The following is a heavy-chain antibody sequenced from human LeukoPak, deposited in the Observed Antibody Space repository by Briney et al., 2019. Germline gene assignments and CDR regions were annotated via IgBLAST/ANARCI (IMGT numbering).Heavy chain of an antibody. V-gene: IGHV3-21*01. CDR3: ARAPSKYDFWSGYHYYYMDV. CDR2: ISSSSSYI. CDR1: GFTFSSYS. Sequence: PGGSLRLSCAASGFTFSSYSMNWVRQAPGKGLEGVLSISSSSSYIYYADSVKGRFTISRDNAKNSLYLQMNSLRAEDTAVYYCARAPSKYDFWSGYHYYYMDVWGKGTTVTVSS. D-gene: IGHD3-3*01. J-gene: IGHJ6*03.